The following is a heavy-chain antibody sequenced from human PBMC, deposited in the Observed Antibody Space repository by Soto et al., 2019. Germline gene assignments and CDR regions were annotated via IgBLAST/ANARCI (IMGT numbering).Heavy chain of an antibody. CDR1: GFTFRIYA. CDR3: ARGDREDIAVVVGARPGEYGVDV. Sequence: QVHLVESGGGVVQPGRSLRLSCAASGFTFRIYAMHWVRQAPGKGLECVAVISYDGSNKFYRDSVKGRFIISRDNSKNTLYLQINSLRYEDTAVYYCARGDREDIAVVVGARPGEYGVDVWGQGTTVTVSS. D-gene: IGHD2-15*01. J-gene: IGHJ6*02. V-gene: IGHV3-30-3*01. CDR2: ISYDGSNK.